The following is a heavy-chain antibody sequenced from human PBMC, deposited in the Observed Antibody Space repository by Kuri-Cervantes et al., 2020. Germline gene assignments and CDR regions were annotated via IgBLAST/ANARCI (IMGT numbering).Heavy chain of an antibody. CDR2: IWFDGSNK. V-gene: IGHV3-33*01. CDR1: GFTFSSYA. CDR3: ARGATYYYDSSGYYLLDY. Sequence: GESLKISCAASGFTFSSYAMHWVRQAPGKGLEWVAVIWFDGSNKYYADSVKGRFTISRDNSKNTLYLQMNSLRAEDTAVYYCARGATYYYDSSGYYLLDYWGQGTLVTVSS. J-gene: IGHJ4*02. D-gene: IGHD3-22*01.